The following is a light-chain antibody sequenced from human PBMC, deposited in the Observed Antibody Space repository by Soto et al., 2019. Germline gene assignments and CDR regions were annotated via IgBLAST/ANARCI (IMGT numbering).Light chain of an antibody. CDR1: QTVRNNY. V-gene: IGKV3-20*01. CDR3: QQFSRYPLT. CDR2: DAP. Sequence: EVVWTQSPVTLSLSPGERATLFCRASQTVRNNYLAWYQQKPGQAPRLLIYDAPSRATGIPDRFSGGGCGTDFTLTISRLEPEDFAVYYCQQFSRYPLTFGGGTKVDIK. J-gene: IGKJ4*01.